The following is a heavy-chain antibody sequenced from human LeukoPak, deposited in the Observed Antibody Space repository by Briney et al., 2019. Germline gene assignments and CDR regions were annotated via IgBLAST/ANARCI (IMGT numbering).Heavy chain of an antibody. D-gene: IGHD3-10*01. CDR1: GFTFSSYD. V-gene: IGHV3-23*01. J-gene: IGHJ4*02. CDR3: AKGRADFDY. CDR2: ITGSGGST. Sequence: PGGSLRLSCAASGFTFSSYDMSWVRQAVGKGLEWVSSITGSGGSTYYADSVKGRFTISRDNSKNTLFLQMNSLRVEDTAVYYCAKGRADFDYWGQGTLVTVSS.